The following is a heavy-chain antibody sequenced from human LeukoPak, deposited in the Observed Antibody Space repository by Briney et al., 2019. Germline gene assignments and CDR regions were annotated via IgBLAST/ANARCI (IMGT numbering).Heavy chain of an antibody. CDR2: ISSSRSHI. CDR1: GFTFSRYS. J-gene: IGHJ5*02. V-gene: IGHV3-21*01. CDR3: ARGMGVQLERRGRGFDP. D-gene: IGHD1-1*01. Sequence: GGSLRLSCAASGFTFSRYSMFGARPARGKGREWVSSISSSRSHIYYADSVKGRFTISRDNAKNSLYLQMNSPRAEDTAVYYCARGMGVQLERRGRGFDPWGQGTLVTVSS.